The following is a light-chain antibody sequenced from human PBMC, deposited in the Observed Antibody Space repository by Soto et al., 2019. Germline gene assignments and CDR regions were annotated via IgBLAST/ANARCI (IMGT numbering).Light chain of an antibody. CDR3: QQRSNLPPT. V-gene: IGKV3-11*01. J-gene: IGKJ2*01. Sequence: EIVLTQSPATLSLSPGERATLSCRASQSVSSYLAWYRQKPGQAPRLLIYEASNRAADIPARFSGSGSGTDCTLTISGLEPEDFAGYYCQQRSNLPPTFAQSTKLEIK. CDR1: QSVSSY. CDR2: EAS.